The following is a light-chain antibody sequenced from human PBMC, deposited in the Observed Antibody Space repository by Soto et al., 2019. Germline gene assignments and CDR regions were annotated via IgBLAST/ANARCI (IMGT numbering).Light chain of an antibody. V-gene: IGLV2-14*01. CDR2: DVS. J-gene: IGLJ1*01. CDR3: SSYTSSSTLYV. Sequence: QSALTQPASVSGSPGQSITISCTGTSSDVGGYNFVSWYQQHPGKAPKLMIYDVSNRPSGVSNRFSGSKSGNTASLTISGLQADDEGDYYCSSYTSSSTLYVFGTGTKVTV. CDR1: SSDVGGYNF.